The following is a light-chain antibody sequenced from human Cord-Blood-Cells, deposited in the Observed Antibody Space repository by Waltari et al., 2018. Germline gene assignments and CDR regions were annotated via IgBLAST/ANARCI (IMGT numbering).Light chain of an antibody. CDR2: DVS. CDR1: NSDVGGDNY. Sequence: QSALTQPASVSGSPGQSITISCPGTNSDVGGDNYVTWYQQHPGKAPKLMSYDVSKRPSGVSNRFSGSKSGNTASLTISGLQAEDEADYYCSSYTSSSTLVFGGGTKLTVL. J-gene: IGLJ2*01. V-gene: IGLV2-14*01. CDR3: SSYTSSSTLV.